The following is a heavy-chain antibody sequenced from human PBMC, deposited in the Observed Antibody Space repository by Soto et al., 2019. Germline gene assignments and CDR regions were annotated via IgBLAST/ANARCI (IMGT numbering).Heavy chain of an antibody. V-gene: IGHV1-8*01. Sequence: GASVKVSCKASGYTFTSYDINWVRQATGQGLEWMGWMNPNSGNTGYAQKFQGRVTMTRNTSISTAYMELSSLRSEDTAVYYCAGVNEYSSSMFAFYIWGQGTMVTVSS. D-gene: IGHD6-6*01. CDR1: GYTFTSYD. J-gene: IGHJ3*02. CDR3: AGVNEYSSSMFAFYI. CDR2: MNPNSGNT.